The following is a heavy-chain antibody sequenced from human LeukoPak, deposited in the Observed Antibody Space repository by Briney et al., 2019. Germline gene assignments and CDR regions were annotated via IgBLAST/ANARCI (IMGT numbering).Heavy chain of an antibody. J-gene: IGHJ5*02. V-gene: IGHV1-46*01. Sequence: GASVKVSCKASGYTFTSYYMHWVRQAPGQGLEWMGLINPSGGSTGYAQKFLGRVTMTRDTSTSTVYMELRSLRSDDTAVYYCARVGGTTQTTTGWFDPWGQGPRSPSPQ. CDR2: INPSGGST. CDR3: ARVGGTTQTTTGWFDP. D-gene: IGHD4-11*01. CDR1: GYTFTSYY.